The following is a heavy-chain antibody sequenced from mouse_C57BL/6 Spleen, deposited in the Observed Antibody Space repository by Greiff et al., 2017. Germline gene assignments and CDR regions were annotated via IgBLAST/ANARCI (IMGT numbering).Heavy chain of an antibody. V-gene: IGHV1-15*01. CDR3: TRGGNWEASWFAY. Sequence: VQLQQSGAELVRPGASVTLSCKASGYTFTDYEMHWVKQTPVHGLEWIGAIDPETGGTAYNQKFKGKAILTADKSSSTAYMELRSLTSEDSAVYCSTRGGNWEASWFAYRGQSTLVTVSA. CDR2: IDPETGGT. CDR1: GYTFTDYE. D-gene: IGHD4-1*01. J-gene: IGHJ3*01.